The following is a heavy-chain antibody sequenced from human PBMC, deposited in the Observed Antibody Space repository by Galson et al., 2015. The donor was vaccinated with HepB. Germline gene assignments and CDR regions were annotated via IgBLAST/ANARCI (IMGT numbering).Heavy chain of an antibody. V-gene: IGHV3-30*04. CDR3: AREGGEQWLVRS. Sequence: SLRLSCAASGFTFSSYAMHWVRQAPGKGLEWVAVISYDGSNKYYADSVKGRFTISRDNSKNTLYLQMNSLRAEDTAVYYCAREGGEQWLVRSWGQGTLVTVSS. D-gene: IGHD6-19*01. J-gene: IGHJ5*02. CDR1: GFTFSSYA. CDR2: ISYDGSNK.